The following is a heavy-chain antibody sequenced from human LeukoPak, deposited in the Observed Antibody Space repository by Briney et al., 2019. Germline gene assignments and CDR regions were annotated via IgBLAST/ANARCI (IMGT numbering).Heavy chain of an antibody. V-gene: IGHV3-53*04. J-gene: IGHJ3*02. CDR1: GFTFSSYA. CDR2: IYSGGST. CDR3: ARALWGGGGAFDI. Sequence: GGSLRLSCAASGFTFSSYAMSWVRQAPGKGLEWVSVIYSGGSTYYADSVKGRFTISRHNSKNTLYLQMNSLRAEDTAVYYCARALWGGGGAFDIWGQGTMVTVSS. D-gene: IGHD3-16*01.